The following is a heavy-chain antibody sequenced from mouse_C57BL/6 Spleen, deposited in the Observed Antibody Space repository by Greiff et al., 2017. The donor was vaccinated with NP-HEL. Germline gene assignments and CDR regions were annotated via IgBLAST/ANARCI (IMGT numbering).Heavy chain of an antibody. D-gene: IGHD1-1*01. CDR3: ARGKREYDGSRAWFDY. Sequence: EVKLQESGGGLVKPGGSLKLSCAASGFTFSSYAMSWVRQTPEKRLEWVATISAGGSYTYYPDNVKGRFTISRDNAKNNLYLQMSQLKSEDTAMYYCARGKREYDGSRAWFDYWGQGTLVTVSS. CDR2: ISAGGSYT. CDR1: GFTFSSYA. J-gene: IGHJ3*01. V-gene: IGHV5-4*03.